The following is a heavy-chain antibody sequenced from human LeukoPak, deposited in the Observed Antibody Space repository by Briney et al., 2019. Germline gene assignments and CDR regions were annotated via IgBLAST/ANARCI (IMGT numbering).Heavy chain of an antibody. CDR3: ARVNQAVADHFDY. J-gene: IGHJ4*02. Sequence: SETLSLTCTVSGGSISSSSYYWSWIRQPPGKGLEWIGYIYYSGSTNYNPSLKSRVTISVDTSKNQFSLKLYSVTAADTAVYYCARVNQAVADHFDYWGQGTLVTVSS. CDR2: IYYSGST. V-gene: IGHV4-61*01. D-gene: IGHD6-19*01. CDR1: GGSISSSSYY.